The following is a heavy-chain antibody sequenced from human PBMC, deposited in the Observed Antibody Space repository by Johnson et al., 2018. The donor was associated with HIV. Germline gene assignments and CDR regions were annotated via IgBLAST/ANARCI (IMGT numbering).Heavy chain of an antibody. Sequence: GGVVQPGRSLRLSCAASGFTFSSYGMHWVRQAPGTGLEWVAVISSDGSNKYYADSVKGRFTISRDNSKNTLYLQMNSLRAEDTTVYYCARGTKFGGWINAFDIWGQETMVTVSS. J-gene: IGHJ3*02. V-gene: IGHV3-30*03. CDR1: GFTFSSYG. D-gene: IGHD3-16*01. CDR2: ISSDGSNK. CDR3: ARGTKFGGWINAFDI.